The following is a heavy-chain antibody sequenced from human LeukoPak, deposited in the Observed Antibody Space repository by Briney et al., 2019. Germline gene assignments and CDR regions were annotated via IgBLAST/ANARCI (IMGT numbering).Heavy chain of an antibody. Sequence: SETLSLTCTVSGGSISSYYWSWIRRPPGKGLEWIGYIYYRGSTSYNPSLKSRVTISVDTSKNQFSLILSSATAADTAVYYCARGSGYYYVRPFDYWGQGTLVTVSS. CDR2: IYYRGST. CDR3: ARGSGYYYVRPFDY. J-gene: IGHJ4*02. CDR1: GGSISSYY. D-gene: IGHD3-22*01. V-gene: IGHV4-59*12.